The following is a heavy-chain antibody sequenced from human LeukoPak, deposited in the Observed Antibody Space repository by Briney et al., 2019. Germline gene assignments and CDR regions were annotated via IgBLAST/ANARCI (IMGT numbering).Heavy chain of an antibody. V-gene: IGHV4-59*08. Sequence: SETLSLTCIVSGGSISSYYWSWIRQPPGKGLEWIGHIFDPGRTKYSPSLNSRVTISIDTSKNQFSLKLRSVTAADTAVYYCARQNYGSGTYYPDYWGQGTRVTVSS. CDR3: ARQNYGSGTYYPDY. J-gene: IGHJ4*02. CDR1: GGSISSYY. CDR2: IFDPGRT. D-gene: IGHD3-10*01.